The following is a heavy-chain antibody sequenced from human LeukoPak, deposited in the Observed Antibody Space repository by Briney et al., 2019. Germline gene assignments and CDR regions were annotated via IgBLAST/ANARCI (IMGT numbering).Heavy chain of an antibody. D-gene: IGHD3-16*01. V-gene: IGHV4-61*02. CDR2: VFTSGST. J-gene: IGHJ6*03. CDR3: ARVTIPIIWGAAEGRRENFYMDV. Sequence: SETLSLTCTVSGGSISSGGFYWTWIRQPAGKGLEWIGRVFTSGSTNYSPSLESRVTISIDTSKNQFSLKLKSVTAADTAVYFCARVTIPIIWGAAEGRRENFYMDVWGKGTTVTVSS. CDR1: GGSISSGGFY.